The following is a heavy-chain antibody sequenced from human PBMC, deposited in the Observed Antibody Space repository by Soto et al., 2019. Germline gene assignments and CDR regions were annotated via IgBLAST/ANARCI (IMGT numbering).Heavy chain of an antibody. CDR2: MNPNSGNT. D-gene: IGHD3-3*01. J-gene: IGHJ6*04. V-gene: IGHV1-8*01. CDR3: ARAPYDFWSGYQLSLDV. Sequence: ASVKVSCKASGYTFTSYDINWVRQATGQGLEWMGWMNPNSGNTGYAQKFQGRVTMTRNTSISTAYMELSSLRSEDTAMYYCARAPYDFWSGYQLSLDVWGKGTTVTVSS. CDR1: GYTFTSYD.